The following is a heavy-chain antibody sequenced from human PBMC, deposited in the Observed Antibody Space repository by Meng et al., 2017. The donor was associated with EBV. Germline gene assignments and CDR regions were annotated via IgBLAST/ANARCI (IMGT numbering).Heavy chain of an antibody. Sequence: QVNLVQPGPEGKQPXASVKVSCKATVYTFTSYEINWVRQATGQGLVWMGWMNTNSGNTGYAQKFPGRVTMTRSTSISTAYMELSSLRSEDTAVYYCARGAYGDTDDWGQGPLVTVYS. CDR1: VYTFTSYE. CDR2: MNTNSGNT. CDR3: ARGAYGDTDD. V-gene: IGHV1-8*01. J-gene: IGHJ4*02. D-gene: IGHD4-17*01.